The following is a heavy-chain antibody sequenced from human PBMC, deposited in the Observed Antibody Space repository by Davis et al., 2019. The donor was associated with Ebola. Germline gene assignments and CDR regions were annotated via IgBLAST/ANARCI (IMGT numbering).Heavy chain of an antibody. J-gene: IGHJ3*02. V-gene: IGHV4-31*03. CDR1: GGSISSGGYY. CDR3: ARDPGHLRCTGGVCYKDAFDI. Sequence: LRLSCTVSGGSISSGGYYWSWIRQHPGKGLEWIGYIYYSGSTYYNPSLKSRVTISVDTSKNQFSLKLSSVTAADTAVYYCARDPGHLRCTGGVCYKDAFDIWGQGTMVTVSS. D-gene: IGHD2-8*02. CDR2: IYYSGST.